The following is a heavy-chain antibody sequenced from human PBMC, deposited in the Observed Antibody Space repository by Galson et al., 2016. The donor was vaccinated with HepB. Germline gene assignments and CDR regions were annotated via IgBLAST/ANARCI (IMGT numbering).Heavy chain of an antibody. CDR1: GGSISSYY. CDR3: AREGPDPNGDGYNLGAFDI. V-gene: IGHV4-59*01. D-gene: IGHD5-24*01. J-gene: IGHJ3*02. Sequence: SETLSLTCTVSGGSISSYYWSWIRQPPGKGLEWIGYYSGSTNYNPSLKSRVTILVDTSKNEFSLKMISVTAADTAVYYRAREGPDPNGDGYNLGAFDIWGQGTMVTVSS. CDR2: YSGST.